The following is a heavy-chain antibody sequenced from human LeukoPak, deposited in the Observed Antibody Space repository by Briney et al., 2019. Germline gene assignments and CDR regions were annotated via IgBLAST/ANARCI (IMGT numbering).Heavy chain of an antibody. V-gene: IGHV3-7*05. J-gene: IGHJ4*02. D-gene: IGHD6-6*01. CDR1: GFPFTNYW. CDR2: IKQDGGLK. Sequence: GGSLRLSCAASGFPFTNYWMSWVRQAPGKGLEWVANIKQDGGLKYYMDSVKGRFTISRDNAKNSVNLQMNSLRLEDTAVYFCARIGYSSSSLDYWGQRTLVTVSS. CDR3: ARIGYSSSSLDY.